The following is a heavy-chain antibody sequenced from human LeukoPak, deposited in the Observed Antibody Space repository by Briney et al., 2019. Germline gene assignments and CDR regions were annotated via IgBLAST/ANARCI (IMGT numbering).Heavy chain of an antibody. Sequence: PGGSLRLSCEGSGFTFSNAWMTWVRPVPGKGLEWVGRIKSKTAGETIDYAAPVKGRFTISRDDWKNTAYLQMNSLKTEDTAVYYCATVGGYYYDSWGQGTLVTVSS. CDR2: IKSKTAGETI. J-gene: IGHJ5*01. D-gene: IGHD3-3*01. V-gene: IGHV3-15*01. CDR3: ATVGGYYYDS. CDR1: GFTFSNAW.